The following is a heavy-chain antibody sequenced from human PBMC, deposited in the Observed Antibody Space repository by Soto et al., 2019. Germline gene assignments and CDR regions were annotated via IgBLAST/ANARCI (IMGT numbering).Heavy chain of an antibody. J-gene: IGHJ6*02. CDR3: ARDRKGVQLWLTQGCRMDV. CDR2: IYYSGST. CDR1: GGSISSSSYY. V-gene: IGHV4-39*07. D-gene: IGHD5-18*01. Sequence: PSETLSLTCTVSGGSISSSSYYWGWIRQPPGKGLEWIGSIYYSGSTYYNPSLKSRVTISVDTSKNQFSLRSDDTAVYYCARDRKGVQLWLTQGCRMDVWGQGTTVTVSS.